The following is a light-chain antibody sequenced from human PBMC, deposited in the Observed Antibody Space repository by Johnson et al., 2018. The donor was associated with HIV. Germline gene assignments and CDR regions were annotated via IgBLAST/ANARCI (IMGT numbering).Light chain of an antibody. V-gene: IGLV1-51*02. CDR1: SSNIGNNY. CDR2: ENN. J-gene: IGLJ1*01. CDR3: GTWYSSLSAHYV. Sequence: QSVLTQPPSVSAAPGQKVTISCSGSSSNIGNNYVSWYQQLPGTAPKLLIYENNKRPSGIPDRFSASKSGTSATLDITGLQTGDEADYYCGTWYSSLSAHYVFGTGTKVTVL.